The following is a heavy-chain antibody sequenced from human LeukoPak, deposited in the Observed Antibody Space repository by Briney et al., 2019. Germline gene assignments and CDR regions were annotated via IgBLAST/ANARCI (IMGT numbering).Heavy chain of an antibody. Sequence: PSETLSLTCAVYGGSFSGYYWSWICQPPGKGLEWIGEINHSGSTNYNPSLKSRVTISVDTSKNQFSLKLSSVTAADTAVYYCARGGFDWLLSKNWFDPWGQGTLVTVSS. CDR2: INHSGST. CDR1: GGSFSGYY. J-gene: IGHJ5*02. CDR3: ARGGFDWLLSKNWFDP. V-gene: IGHV4-34*01. D-gene: IGHD3-9*01.